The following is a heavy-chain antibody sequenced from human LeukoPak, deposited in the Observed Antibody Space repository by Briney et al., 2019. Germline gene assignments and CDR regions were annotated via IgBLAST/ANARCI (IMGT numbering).Heavy chain of an antibody. J-gene: IGHJ4*02. Sequence: SETLSLTCTVSGGSISTSNYYWSWIRQPAGKGLEWIGRIYTSGSTNYNPSLKSRVTMSVDTSKNQFSLKLSSVTAADTAVYYCARDMTRKYYFDYWGQGTLVTVSS. D-gene: IGHD3-16*01. CDR1: GGSISTSNYY. V-gene: IGHV4-61*02. CDR2: IYTSGST. CDR3: ARDMTRKYYFDY.